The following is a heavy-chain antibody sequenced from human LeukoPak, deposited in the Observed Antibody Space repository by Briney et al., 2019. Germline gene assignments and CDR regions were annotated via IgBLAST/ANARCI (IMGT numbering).Heavy chain of an antibody. CDR3: ARMSSGWYRLFDY. CDR2: INHSGST. V-gene: IGHV4-34*01. J-gene: IGHJ4*02. CDR1: GGSFSGYY. D-gene: IGHD6-19*01. Sequence: ETLSLTCAVYGGSFSGYYWSWIRQPPGRGLEWIGEINHSGSTNYNPSLKSRVTISVDTSKNQFSLKLSSVTAADTAVYYCARMSSGWYRLFDYWGQGTLVTVSS.